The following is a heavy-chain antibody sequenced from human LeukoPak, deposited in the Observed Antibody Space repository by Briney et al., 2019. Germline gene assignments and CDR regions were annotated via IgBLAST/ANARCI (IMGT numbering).Heavy chain of an antibody. D-gene: IGHD3-22*01. CDR1: GFTFSSYG. J-gene: IGHJ4*02. CDR2: ISGSGGST. Sequence: TGGSLRLSCAASGFTFSSYGMSWVRQAPGKGLEWVSAISGSGGSTYYADSVKGRFTISRDNSKNTLYLQMNSLRAEDTAVYYCARDHPWYYYDSSGYFDYWGQGTLVTVSS. V-gene: IGHV3-23*01. CDR3: ARDHPWYYYDSSGYFDY.